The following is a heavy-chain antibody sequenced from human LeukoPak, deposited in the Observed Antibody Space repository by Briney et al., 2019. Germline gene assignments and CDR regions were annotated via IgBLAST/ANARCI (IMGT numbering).Heavy chain of an antibody. D-gene: IGHD3-22*01. CDR1: GGSISSSSYY. V-gene: IGHV4-39*01. Sequence: SETLSLTCTVSGGSISSSSYYWGWIRQPPGKGLEWFGSIYYSGSTYYNPSLKSRVTISVDTSKNQFSLKLSSVTAVDTAVYYCARQPVVVNFDYWGQGTLVTVSS. J-gene: IGHJ4*02. CDR3: ARQPVVVNFDY. CDR2: IYYSGST.